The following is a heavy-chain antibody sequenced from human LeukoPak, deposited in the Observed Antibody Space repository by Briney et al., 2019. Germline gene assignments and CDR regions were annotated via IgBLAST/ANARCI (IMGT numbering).Heavy chain of an antibody. Sequence: SETLSLTCTVSGYSISSGYYWGWIRQPPGKGLEWIGSIYHSGSTYYNPSLKSRVTISVDTSKNQFSLKLSSVTAADTAVYYCARVHLWRRDGYNFDYWGQGTLVTVSS. CDR3: ARVHLWRRDGYNFDY. D-gene: IGHD5-24*01. V-gene: IGHV4-38-2*02. CDR2: IYHSGST. CDR1: GYSISSGYY. J-gene: IGHJ4*02.